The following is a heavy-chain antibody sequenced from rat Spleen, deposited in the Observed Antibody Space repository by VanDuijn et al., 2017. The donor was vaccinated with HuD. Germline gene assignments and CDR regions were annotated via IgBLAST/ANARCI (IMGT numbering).Heavy chain of an antibody. Sequence: EVQLVESGGGLMQPGGSVKLSCAASGFTLSNFPMAWVRQAPTKGLEWVATISIIAGSTYYRDSVKGRFTISRDNAKSTLYLQMNSLRSGDTATYYCTDYYSYYWGQGVMVTVSS. V-gene: IGHV5-46*01. CDR1: GFTLSNFP. CDR2: ISIIAGST. CDR3: TDYYSYY. D-gene: IGHD1-6*01. J-gene: IGHJ2*01.